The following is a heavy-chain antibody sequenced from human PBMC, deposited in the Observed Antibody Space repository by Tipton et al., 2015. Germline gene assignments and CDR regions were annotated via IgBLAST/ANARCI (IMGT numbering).Heavy chain of an antibody. D-gene: IGHD6-19*01. Sequence: TLSLTCNVSGAYISNYFWSWIRQPAGKGLEWMGRISSAGSTNYNPSLGVRVTMSVDTSKTQFSLKLSSVTAADTARYYCARNSGWPENAFNLWGQGTMVTVSS. V-gene: IGHV4-4*07. CDR2: ISSAGST. CDR3: ARNSGWPENAFNL. CDR1: GAYISNYF. J-gene: IGHJ3*01.